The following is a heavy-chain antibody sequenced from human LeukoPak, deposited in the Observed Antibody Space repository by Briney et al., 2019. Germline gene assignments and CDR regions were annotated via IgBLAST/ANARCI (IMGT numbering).Heavy chain of an antibody. CDR2: IYYSGST. CDR3: ARVFFPHSHLACDY. V-gene: IGHV4-39*02. J-gene: IGHJ4*02. D-gene: IGHD2-15*01. Sequence: SETLSLTYTVSGGSISGSSYYWGWIRQPPGKGLEWIGSIYYSGSTYYNPSLKSRVTISVDTSKNQFSLKLNSVTAADTAVYYCARVFFPHSHLACDYWGQGTLVTVSS. CDR1: GGSISGSSYY.